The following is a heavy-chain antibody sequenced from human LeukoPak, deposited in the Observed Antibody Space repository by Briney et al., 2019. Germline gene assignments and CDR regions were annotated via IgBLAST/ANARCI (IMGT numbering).Heavy chain of an antibody. Sequence: GGSLRLSCAASGNYCMHWVRQAPGKGLVWVSHINSDGSWTSYADSVKGRFTISKDNAKNTVYLQMNSLSAEDTAVYYCVSFYATYWGRGTLVTVS. CDR1: GNYC. J-gene: IGHJ4*02. CDR3: VSFYATY. CDR2: INSDGSWT. D-gene: IGHD2/OR15-2a*01. V-gene: IGHV3-74*01.